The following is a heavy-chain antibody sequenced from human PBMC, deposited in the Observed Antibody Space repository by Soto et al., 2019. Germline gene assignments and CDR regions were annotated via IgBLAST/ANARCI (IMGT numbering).Heavy chain of an antibody. V-gene: IGHV1-69*13. CDR3: ARDSRYSYGYDYYYGMDV. Sequence: ASVKVSCKASGGTFSSYAISWVRQAPGQGLEWMGGIIPIFGTANYAQKFQGRVTITADESTSTAYMELSSLRSEDTAVYYCARDSRYSYGYDYYYGMDVWGQGTTVTVYS. J-gene: IGHJ6*02. CDR1: GGTFSSYA. D-gene: IGHD5-18*01. CDR2: IIPIFGTA.